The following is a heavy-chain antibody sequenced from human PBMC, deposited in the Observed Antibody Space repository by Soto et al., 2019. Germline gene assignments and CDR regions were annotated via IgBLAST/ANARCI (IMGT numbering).Heavy chain of an antibody. Sequence: ASVKVSCKASGYTFTGYYMHWVRQAPGQGLEWMGGIIPIFGTANYAQKFQGRVTITADESTSTAYMELSSLRSEDTAVYYCARLEAGHYYYYGMDVWGQGTTVTVSS. D-gene: IGHD6-19*01. CDR3: ARLEAGHYYYYGMDV. CDR1: GYTFTGYY. J-gene: IGHJ6*02. V-gene: IGHV1-69*13. CDR2: IIPIFGTA.